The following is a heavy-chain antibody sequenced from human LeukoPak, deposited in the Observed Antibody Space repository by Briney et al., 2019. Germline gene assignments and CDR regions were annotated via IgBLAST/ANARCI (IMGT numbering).Heavy chain of an antibody. CDR1: GGTFSSYA. CDR3: ARSYSGYDEFYDY. D-gene: IGHD5-12*01. CDR2: IIPIFGTA. V-gene: IGHV1-69*13. J-gene: IGHJ4*02. Sequence: SVKVSCKASGGTFSSYAISWVRQAPGQGLEWMGGIIPIFGTANYAQKFQGRVTITADESTSTAYMELSSLRSEDTAVYYCARSYSGYDEFYDYWAREPWSPSPQ.